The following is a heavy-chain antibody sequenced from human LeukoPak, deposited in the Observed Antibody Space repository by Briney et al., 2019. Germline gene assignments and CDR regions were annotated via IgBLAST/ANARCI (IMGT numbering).Heavy chain of an antibody. CDR2: ISSSGYT. V-gene: IGHV3-11*06. J-gene: IGHJ4*02. Sequence: GGSLRLSCAASGFTFSDFYMSWIRQPPGKGLEWVSYISSSGYTNYADSVKGRFTISRDNAKNSLYLQMNSLRAEDTAVYYCGREPTSGGSDYWGQGTL. D-gene: IGHD5-12*01. CDR3: GREPTSGGSDY. CDR1: GFTFSDFY.